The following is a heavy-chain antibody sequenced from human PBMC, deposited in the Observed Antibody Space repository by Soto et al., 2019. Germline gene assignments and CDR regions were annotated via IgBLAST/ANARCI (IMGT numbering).Heavy chain of an antibody. Sequence: QVQLVESGGGVVQPGRSLRVSCAASGFTFSTYGMHWVRQAPGKGLEWVALISHDGSATYYRDFVKGRFTISRDNSKNTLCLQMNSLRAEDTAVYYCAKEAGAWYFDYWGQGTLVTVSS. V-gene: IGHV3-30*18. CDR2: ISHDGSAT. J-gene: IGHJ4*02. D-gene: IGHD4-17*01. CDR1: GFTFSTYG. CDR3: AKEAGAWYFDY.